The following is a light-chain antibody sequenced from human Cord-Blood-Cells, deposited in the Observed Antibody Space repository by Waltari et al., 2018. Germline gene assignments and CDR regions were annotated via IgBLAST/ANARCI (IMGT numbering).Light chain of an antibody. CDR1: QSVSSN. V-gene: IGKV3D-15*01. CDR3: QQYNNWPPFT. J-gene: IGKJ3*01. Sequence: EIVMTQLPATLPVSARERATLSCRASQSVSSNLAWYQQIPGQAPRLLIDGASTRATGIPARSSGSGSATEFTLTICSLQSEDVAVYYGQQYNNWPPFTFGPGTKVD. CDR2: GAS.